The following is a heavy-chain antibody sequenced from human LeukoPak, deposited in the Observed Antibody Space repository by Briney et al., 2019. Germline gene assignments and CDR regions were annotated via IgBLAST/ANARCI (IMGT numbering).Heavy chain of an antibody. J-gene: IGHJ4*02. CDR1: GYTFTGYY. V-gene: IGHV1-2*02. Sequence: VASVKVSCKASGYTFTGYYIHWVRQAPGQGLEWMGWINPNSGGTNYAQKFQGRVTMTRDTSISTAYMELSRLRPNDTAVYYCARGRMSTILFDYWGQGTLVTVSS. D-gene: IGHD5-24*01. CDR2: INPNSGGT. CDR3: ARGRMSTILFDY.